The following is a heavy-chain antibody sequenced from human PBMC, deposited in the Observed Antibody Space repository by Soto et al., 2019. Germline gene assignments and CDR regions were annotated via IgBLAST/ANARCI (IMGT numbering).Heavy chain of an antibody. CDR1: GVSISSGADY. V-gene: IGHV4-61*08. Sequence: SETLSLTCSVSGVSISSGADYWSWIRQPPGKGLEWIGYIYYSGSTSYKPSLNSRITISVDASKSQFSLKLTSVTAADTAVYYCARGRFFFDYWGQGALVTVSS. D-gene: IGHD2-15*01. J-gene: IGHJ4*02. CDR2: IYYSGST. CDR3: ARGRFFFDY.